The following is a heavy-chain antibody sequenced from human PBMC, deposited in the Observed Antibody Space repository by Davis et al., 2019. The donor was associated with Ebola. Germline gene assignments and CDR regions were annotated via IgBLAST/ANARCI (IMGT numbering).Heavy chain of an antibody. CDR3: VKFDYYYMDV. J-gene: IGHJ6*03. V-gene: IGHV3-23*01. CDR1: GLTFRSFA. Sequence: PGGSLRLSCEASGLTFRSFAMSWVRQAPDKGLEWVSGITGSGGNTYYSDSVKGRFTISRDNSKNTLYLQMSSLRAEDTAVYYCVKFDYYYMDVWGKGTTVTVSS. CDR2: ITGSGGNT.